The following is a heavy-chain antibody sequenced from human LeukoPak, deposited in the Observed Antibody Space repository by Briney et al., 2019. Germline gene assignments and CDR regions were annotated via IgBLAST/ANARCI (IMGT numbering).Heavy chain of an antibody. CDR2: ISSSGSTI. CDR1: GFTFSIYG. D-gene: IGHD1-26*01. J-gene: IGHJ4*02. V-gene: IGHV3-48*02. CDR3: ARRMSSGSNPFDY. Sequence: GSLLLSCAASGFTFSIYGMNWVRQAPGKGLGWVSYISSSGSTIYYADSVKGRFTISRDNAKNSLDLEMNSLRDEDTAVYYCARRMSSGSNPFDYWGQGTLVTVSS.